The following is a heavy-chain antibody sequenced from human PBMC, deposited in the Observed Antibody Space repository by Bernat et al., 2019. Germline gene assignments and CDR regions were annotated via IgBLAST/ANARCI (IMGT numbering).Heavy chain of an antibody. CDR3: AKAPGDSSASYYYYCMDV. J-gene: IGHJ6*03. Sequence: EVQLSESGGGLVQPGGSLRLSCVASGFTFSSYAMSWVRQAPGKGLEWVSAISGTGARTYYAESVKGRFTISRDNSKNNLYLQMNSLRAEDTAVYYCAKAPGDSSASYYYYCMDVWGKGTTVTVSS. V-gene: IGHV3-23*01. CDR2: ISGTGART. D-gene: IGHD6-25*01. CDR1: GFTFSSYA.